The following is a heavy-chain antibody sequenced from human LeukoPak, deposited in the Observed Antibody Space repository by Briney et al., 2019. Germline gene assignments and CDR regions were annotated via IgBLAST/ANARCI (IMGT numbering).Heavy chain of an antibody. CDR1: GDSISSGDYY. J-gene: IGHJ3*02. CDR3: ARGPYSYDSPGAFDI. V-gene: IGHV4-61*02. CDR2: ISSSGST. Sequence: SETLSLTCTVSGDSISSGDYYWSWIRQPAGKGLEWIGRISSSGSTNYNPSLKSRVTISVDTSKNQFSLKLSSVTAADTAVYFCARGPYSYDSPGAFDIWGQGTMVTVSS. D-gene: IGHD3-22*01.